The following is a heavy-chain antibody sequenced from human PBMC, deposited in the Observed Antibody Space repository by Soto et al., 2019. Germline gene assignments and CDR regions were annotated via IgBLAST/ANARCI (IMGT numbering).Heavy chain of an antibody. Sequence: PSDTLSLTCTVSGGSISSGGYYWSWIRQHPGKGLEWIGYIYYSGSTHYNPSLKSRITISVDTSKNQFSLKLSSVTAADTAVYYCARDERGNSYVLGMDVWGQGTTVTVSS. V-gene: IGHV4-31*03. CDR2: IYYSGST. CDR3: ARDERGNSYVLGMDV. D-gene: IGHD5-18*01. CDR1: GGSISSGGYY. J-gene: IGHJ6*02.